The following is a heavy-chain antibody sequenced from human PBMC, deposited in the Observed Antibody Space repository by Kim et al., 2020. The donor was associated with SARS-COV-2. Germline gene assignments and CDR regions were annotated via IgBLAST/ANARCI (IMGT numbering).Heavy chain of an antibody. J-gene: IGHJ4*02. CDR3: AKGGDYDILTGYRRDYFDY. Sequence: RFTISRDNAKNALYLQMNSLRAEDTALYYCAKGGDYDILTGYRRDYFDYWGQGTLVTVSS. V-gene: IGHV3-9*01. D-gene: IGHD3-9*01.